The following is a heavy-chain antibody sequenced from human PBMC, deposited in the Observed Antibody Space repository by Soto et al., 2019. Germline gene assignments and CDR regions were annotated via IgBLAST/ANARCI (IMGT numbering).Heavy chain of an antibody. J-gene: IGHJ4*02. CDR3: ASAVRSWFYFDY. CDR1: GGSISSGGYY. V-gene: IGHV4-31*03. CDR2: IYYNGNT. Sequence: PSETLSLTCTVSGGSISSGGYYWSWIRQLPGKGLEWIGYIYYNGNTYYNQSLKSRVTISLDTSKNQFSLKLNSVTAADTAVYYCASAVRSWFYFDYWGQGALVTVSS. D-gene: IGHD6-13*01.